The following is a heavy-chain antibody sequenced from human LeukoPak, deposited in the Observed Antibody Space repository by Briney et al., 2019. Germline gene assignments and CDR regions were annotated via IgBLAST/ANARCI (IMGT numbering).Heavy chain of an antibody. D-gene: IGHD3-22*01. Sequence: SETLSLTCNVSSGSITNYYWSWIRQPPGKGLEWIGHIYYTGSTNYNPSLKSRLTISVDTSKNQFSLKLSSVTAADTAVFYCATHSWESDYYDYWGQGTLVTVSS. CDR2: IYYTGST. CDR1: SGSITNYY. CDR3: ATHSWESDYYDY. J-gene: IGHJ4*02. V-gene: IGHV4-59*08.